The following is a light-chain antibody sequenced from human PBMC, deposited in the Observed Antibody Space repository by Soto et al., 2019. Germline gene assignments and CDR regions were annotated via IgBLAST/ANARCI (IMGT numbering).Light chain of an antibody. CDR1: QSIDTF. J-gene: IGKJ4*01. CDR2: DSS. V-gene: IGKV3-11*02. CDR3: QQRSNWPLT. Sequence: VLTQSPATLSLSPGERVTLSCRASQSIDTFLAWHQQRPGQAPRLLIYDSSNRPPGIPARFSGSGSGRDFTLTISSLEPEDFAVYYCQQRSNWPLTFGGGTKLEIK.